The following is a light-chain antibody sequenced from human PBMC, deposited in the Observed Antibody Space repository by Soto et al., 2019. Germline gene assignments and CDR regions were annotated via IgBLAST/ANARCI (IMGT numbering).Light chain of an antibody. V-gene: IGLV2-8*01. CDR1: SIDVGGYNY. Sequence: QSVLTQPPSASGSFGQSVTISCTGTSIDVGGYNYVSWYQQHPGKAPKLMIYEVSERPSGVSDRFSGSKSGNTASLTVSGLQADDEADYYCSSYSGTNYHYVFGTGTKATV. CDR3: SSYSGTNYHYV. J-gene: IGLJ1*01. CDR2: EVS.